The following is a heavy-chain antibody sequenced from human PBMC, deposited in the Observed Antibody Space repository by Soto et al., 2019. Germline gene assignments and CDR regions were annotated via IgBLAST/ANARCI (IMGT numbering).Heavy chain of an antibody. D-gene: IGHD3-22*01. CDR1: GGSISSGGYY. Sequence: SETLSLTCTVSGGSISSGGYYWSWIRQHPGKGLEWIGYIYYSGSTYYNPSLKSRVTISVDTSKNQFSLKLSSVTAADTAVYYCAGLYDSSGYFSDRFDYWGQGTLVTVSS. J-gene: IGHJ4*02. CDR2: IYYSGST. CDR3: AGLYDSSGYFSDRFDY. V-gene: IGHV4-31*03.